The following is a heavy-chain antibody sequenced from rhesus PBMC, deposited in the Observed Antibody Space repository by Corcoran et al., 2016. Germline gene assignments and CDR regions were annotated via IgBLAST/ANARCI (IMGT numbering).Heavy chain of an antibody. CDR1: GFTFSDYY. J-gene: IGHJ5-1*01. D-gene: IGHD4-29*01. Sequence: EVRLVESGGGLVQPGGSLRLSCVASGFTFSDYYMSWVRQAPGKGPEWVGFIRNKAIGGTADYAASVKGRFTISRDDSKSIASLQMNSLKTEDTAVYYCARGIAATFGVWGPGVLVTVSS. CDR2: IRNKAIGGTA. CDR3: ARGIAATFGV. V-gene: IGHV3-116*02.